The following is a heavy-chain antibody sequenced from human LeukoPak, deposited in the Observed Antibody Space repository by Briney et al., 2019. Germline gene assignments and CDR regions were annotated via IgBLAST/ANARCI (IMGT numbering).Heavy chain of an antibody. CDR3: ARVAAADPYNWFDP. CDR1: EGTCSSYA. D-gene: IGHD6-13*01. Sequence: SVKVSCKASEGTCSSYAISWVRQAPGQGLEWMGGIIPIFGTANYAQKFQGRVTITADKSTSTAYMELSSLRSEDTAVYYCARVAAADPYNWFDPWGQGTLVTVSS. V-gene: IGHV1-69*06. J-gene: IGHJ5*02. CDR2: IIPIFGTA.